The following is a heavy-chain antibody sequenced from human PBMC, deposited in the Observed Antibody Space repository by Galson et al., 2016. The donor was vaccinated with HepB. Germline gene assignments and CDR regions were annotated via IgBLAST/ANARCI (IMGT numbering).Heavy chain of an antibody. D-gene: IGHD1-26*01. J-gene: IGHJ6*04. V-gene: IGHV3-23*01. CDR1: GFTFNNYG. Sequence: SLRLSSAASGFTFNNYGMTWVRQAPGKGLEGVSRLSRRGDIRDYADSVKGRFTISRDNSKNTLSLQMNSLRAEDTAVDYCVQGSTAPAVWGKGTTVTVSS. CDR2: LSRRGDIR. CDR3: VQGSTAPAV.